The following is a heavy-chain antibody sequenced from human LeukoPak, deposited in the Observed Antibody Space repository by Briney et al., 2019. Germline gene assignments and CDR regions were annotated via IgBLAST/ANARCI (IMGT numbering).Heavy chain of an antibody. CDR3: AKGIVPAAMGEMMFDY. J-gene: IGHJ4*02. V-gene: IGHV3-23*01. Sequence: GGSLRLSCAASEFTFSSYAMSWVRQAPGKGLEWVSGISSTDGGTHYADSVKGRFIISRDNSKNTLYLQMNSLRAEDTAVYYCAKGIVPAAMGEMMFDYWGQGTLVSVSS. D-gene: IGHD2-2*01. CDR2: ISSTDGGT. CDR1: EFTFSSYA.